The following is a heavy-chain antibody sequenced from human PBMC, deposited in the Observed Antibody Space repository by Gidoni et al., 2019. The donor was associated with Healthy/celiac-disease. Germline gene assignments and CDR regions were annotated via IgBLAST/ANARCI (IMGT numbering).Heavy chain of an antibody. Sequence: QVQLVQSGAEVKKPGASVKVSCKASGGTFSSYAISGVRQAPGQGLEWMGGIIPIFGTANYAQKFQGRVTITADESTSTAYMELSSLRSEDTAVYYCARDRANYYDSSGYYFNAFDIWGQGTMVTVSS. CDR3: ARDRANYYDSSGYYFNAFDI. D-gene: IGHD3-22*01. J-gene: IGHJ3*02. V-gene: IGHV1-69*01. CDR1: GGTFSSYA. CDR2: IIPIFGTA.